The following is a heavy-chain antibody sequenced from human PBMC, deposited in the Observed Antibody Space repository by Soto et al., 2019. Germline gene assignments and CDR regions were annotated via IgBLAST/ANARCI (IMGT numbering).Heavy chain of an antibody. CDR3: ARGAWGRDGYNDYFDY. D-gene: IGHD5-12*01. V-gene: IGHV3-33*01. CDR1: GFTFSSYG. Sequence: QVQLVESGGGVVQPGRSLRLSCAASGFTFSSYGMHWVRQAPGKGLEWVAVIWYDGSNEYYADSVKGRFTISRDNSKNTLYLQMKSLRAEDTAVYYCARGAWGRDGYNDYFDYWGQGTLVTVSS. J-gene: IGHJ4*02. CDR2: IWYDGSNE.